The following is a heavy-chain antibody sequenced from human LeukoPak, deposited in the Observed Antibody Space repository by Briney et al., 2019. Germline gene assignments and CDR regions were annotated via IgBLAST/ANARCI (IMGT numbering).Heavy chain of an antibody. CDR3: ARRTYYYDSSGYYSHDAFDI. D-gene: IGHD3-22*01. CDR2: IYYSGST. CDR1: GGSISSYY. Sequence: SETLSLTCTVSGGSISSYYWSWIRQPPGKGLEWIGYIYYSGSTNYNPSLKSRVTISVDTSKNQFSLKPSSVTAADTAVYYCARRTYYYDSSGYYSHDAFDIWGQGAMVTVSS. J-gene: IGHJ3*02. V-gene: IGHV4-59*08.